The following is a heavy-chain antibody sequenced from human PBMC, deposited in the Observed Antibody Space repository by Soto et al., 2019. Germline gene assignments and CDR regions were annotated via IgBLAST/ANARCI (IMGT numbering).Heavy chain of an antibody. Sequence: GGSLRLSCVASGFTFSDYYMSWIRQAPGKGLEWVSYISSSSSYTNYADSVKGRFTISRDNAKNSLYLQMNSLRAEDTAVYYFARDHHRYSGYDYVDYWGQGTLVTVS. V-gene: IGHV3-11*05. CDR2: ISSSSSYT. CDR1: GFTFSDYY. CDR3: ARDHHRYSGYDYVDY. J-gene: IGHJ4*02. D-gene: IGHD5-12*01.